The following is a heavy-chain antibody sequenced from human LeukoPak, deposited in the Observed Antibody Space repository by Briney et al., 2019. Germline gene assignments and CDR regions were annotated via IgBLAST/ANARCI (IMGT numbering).Heavy chain of an antibody. V-gene: IGHV3-21*01. CDR1: GFTFSSYS. CDR2: ISSSSSYI. Sequence: PGGSLGLSCAASGFTFSSYSMNWVRQAPGKGLEWVSSISSSSSYIYYADSVKGRFTISRDNAKNSLYLQMNSLRADDTAVYYCARDVVPYYYYYMDVCGKGTTVTVSS. J-gene: IGHJ6*03. D-gene: IGHD2-15*01. CDR3: ARDVVPYYYYYMDV.